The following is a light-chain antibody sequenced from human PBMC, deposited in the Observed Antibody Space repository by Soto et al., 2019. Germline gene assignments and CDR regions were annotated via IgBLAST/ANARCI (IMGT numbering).Light chain of an antibody. Sequence: EIVLTQSPGTLSLSPGERATLSCRASQSVSSYLAWYQQKPGQAPRLLIYGASNRATGIPARFSGSGSGTDFTLTINSLQPEDFAVYYCQQRSNWPSITFGQGTRLEIK. CDR3: QQRSNWPSIT. CDR1: QSVSSY. CDR2: GAS. J-gene: IGKJ5*01. V-gene: IGKV3-11*01.